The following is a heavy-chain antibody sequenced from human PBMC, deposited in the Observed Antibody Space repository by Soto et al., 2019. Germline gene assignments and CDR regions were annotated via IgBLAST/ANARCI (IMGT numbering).Heavy chain of an antibody. D-gene: IGHD6-19*01. CDR1: GFTFSIHE. CDR3: AREGRVGGIDY. J-gene: IGHJ4*02. Sequence: GGSLRLSCAASGFTFSIHEMNWVRQAPGKGLEWVSYISSIGVATYYADSVKGRFTISRDNAKNSLYLQMNSLRAEDTAVYYCAREGRVGGIDYWGQGTPVTVS. CDR2: ISSIGVAT. V-gene: IGHV3-48*03.